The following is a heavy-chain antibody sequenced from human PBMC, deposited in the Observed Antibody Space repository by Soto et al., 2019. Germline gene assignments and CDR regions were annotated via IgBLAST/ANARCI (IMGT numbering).Heavy chain of an antibody. V-gene: IGHV3-73*01. CDR1: GFTFSVSA. D-gene: IGHD3-22*01. CDR2: IRSKANSYAT. CDR3: TRHVYDSSGYYYGGGMDV. Sequence: PGGSLRLSCXASGFTFSVSAMHWVRQASGKGLEWVGRIRSKANSYATAYAASVKGRFTISRDDSKNTAYLQMNSLKTEDTAVYYCTRHVYDSSGYYYGGGMDVWGQGTTVTVSS. J-gene: IGHJ6*02.